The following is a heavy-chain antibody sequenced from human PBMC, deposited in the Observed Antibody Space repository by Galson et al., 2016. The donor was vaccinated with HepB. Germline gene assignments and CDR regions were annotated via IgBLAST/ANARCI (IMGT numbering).Heavy chain of an antibody. CDR2: VEYIGSA. J-gene: IGHJ4*02. V-gene: IGHV4-39*01. Sequence: RQPPGKGLEWTGDVEYIGSAYYNQSLRSRVTISVDKAKNQFSLRRSSVIAADTAVYFCARRHVDTSLVTWGYFDSWGPGTLVAV. CDR3: ARRHVDTSLVTWGYFDS. D-gene: IGHD5-18*01.